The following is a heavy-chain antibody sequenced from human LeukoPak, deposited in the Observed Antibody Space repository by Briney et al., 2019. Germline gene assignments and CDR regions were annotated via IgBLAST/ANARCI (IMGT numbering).Heavy chain of an antibody. J-gene: IGHJ4*02. V-gene: IGHV3-64*02. CDR1: GFTLSNYA. CDR2: ITWNGGST. CDR3: AREGYCSGGTCYVDY. D-gene: IGHD2-15*01. Sequence: TGGSLRLSCAASGFTLSNYAMHWVRQAPGKGLEYVSAITWNGGSTYYADSVKGRFTISRDNSKNTLYLQMGSLSAEDMAVYYCAREGYCSGGTCYVDYWGQGTLVTVSS.